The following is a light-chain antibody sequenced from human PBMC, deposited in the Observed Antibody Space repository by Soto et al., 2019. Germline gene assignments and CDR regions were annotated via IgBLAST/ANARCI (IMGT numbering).Light chain of an antibody. Sequence: QSVVTQPPSASGTPGRRVVMSCSGSSSNIGSYSVNWYQRLPGTAPKLLIYSNNQRPSGVPDRFSGSKSGTSASLAISGLQSEDEADYYCAAWDDSLNGPVFGGGTKLTVL. V-gene: IGLV1-44*01. J-gene: IGLJ2*01. CDR1: SSNIGSYS. CDR3: AAWDDSLNGPV. CDR2: SNN.